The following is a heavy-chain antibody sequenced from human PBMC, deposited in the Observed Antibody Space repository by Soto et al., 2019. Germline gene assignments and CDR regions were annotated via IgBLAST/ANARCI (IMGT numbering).Heavy chain of an antibody. J-gene: IGHJ6*02. V-gene: IGHV1-3*01. Sequence: GASVKVSCKASGYTFTSYAMHWVRQAPGQRLEWMGWINAGNGNTKYSQKFQGRVTITRDTSASTAYMELSSLRSDDAAVYYCAHLAGYCTNGVCYNGPYYYGMDVWGQGTTVTVSS. CDR1: GYTFTSYA. CDR2: INAGNGNT. D-gene: IGHD2-8*01. CDR3: AHLAGYCTNGVCYNGPYYYGMDV.